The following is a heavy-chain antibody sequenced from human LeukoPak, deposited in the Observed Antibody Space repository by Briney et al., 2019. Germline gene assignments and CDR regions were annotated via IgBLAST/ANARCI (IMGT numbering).Heavy chain of an antibody. V-gene: IGHV3-74*01. CDR1: GFTFSNNW. D-gene: IGHD2-21*02. J-gene: IGHJ4*02. CDR3: ARGSGVTPDY. Sequence: GGSLRLSCAASGFTFSNNWMHWVRQAPGKGLVWVSRINSGGSTTNYADSVKGRFTISRDNAKNTLYLQMNSLRADDTAVYFCARGSGVTPDYWGRGTLVTVSS. CDR2: INSGGSTT.